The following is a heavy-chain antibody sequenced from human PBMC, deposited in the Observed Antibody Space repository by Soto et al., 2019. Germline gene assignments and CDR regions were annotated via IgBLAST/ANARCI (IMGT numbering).Heavy chain of an antibody. J-gene: IGHJ4*02. V-gene: IGHV3-9*01. D-gene: IGHD3-10*01. CDR2: ISWNSGSI. CDR1: GFTFDDYA. Sequence: PGWSLRLSCAASGFTFDDYAMHWVRQAPGKGLEWVSGISWNSGSIGYADSVKGRFTISRDNAKNSLYLQMNSLRAEDTALYYCAKDTRFNPGGEFDYWGQGTLVTVSS. CDR3: AKDTRFNPGGEFDY.